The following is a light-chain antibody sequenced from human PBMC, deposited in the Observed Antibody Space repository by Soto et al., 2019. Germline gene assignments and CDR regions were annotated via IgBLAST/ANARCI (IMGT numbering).Light chain of an antibody. J-gene: IGKJ1*01. Sequence: ESVLTQSPGTLSLSPGERATLSCRASQSVGSSYLAWYQQKPGQAPRLLIYGASSRATGIPDRFSGSGSGTDFTLTISRLEPEDFAVYYCQQYGSSPSTLGQGTKVDIK. CDR2: GAS. V-gene: IGKV3-20*01. CDR3: QQYGSSPST. CDR1: QSVGSSY.